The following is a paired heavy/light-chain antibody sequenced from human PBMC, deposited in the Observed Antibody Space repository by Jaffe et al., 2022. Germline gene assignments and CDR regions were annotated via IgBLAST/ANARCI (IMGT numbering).Heavy chain of an antibody. CDR1: GGSFSGYY. CDR2: INHSGST. J-gene: IGHJ4*02. CDR3: ARGRLRAYYYGSGSYKVPGDYYFDY. D-gene: IGHD3-10*01. Sequence: QVQLQQWGAGLLKPSETLSLTCAVYGGSFSGYYWSWIRQPPGKGLEWIGEINHSGSTNYNPSLKSRVTISVDTSKNQFSLKLSSVTAADTAVYYCARGRLRAYYYGSGSYKVPGDYYFDYWGQGTLVTVSS. V-gene: IGHV4-34*01.
Light chain of an antibody. CDR2: GKN. Sequence: SSELTQDPAVSVALGQTVRITCQGDSLRSYYASWYQQKPGQAPVLVIYGKNNRPSGIPDRFSGSSSGNTASLTITGAQAEDEADYYCNSRDSSGNHRGVFGGGTKLTVL. CDR3: NSRDSSGNHRGV. V-gene: IGLV3-19*01. J-gene: IGLJ2*01. CDR1: SLRSYY.